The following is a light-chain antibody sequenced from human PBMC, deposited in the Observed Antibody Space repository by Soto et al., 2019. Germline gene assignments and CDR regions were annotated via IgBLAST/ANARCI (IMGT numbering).Light chain of an antibody. Sequence: QLVLTQPPSASGTPGQRVTISCSGSRYNIGSNTVSWYQQVPGTAPRLLLYRNNLRPSGVPDRFSGSKSDTSASLAISGLQSEDEADYYCAAWDDSQNGYVVFGGGTKLTV. CDR2: RNN. V-gene: IGLV1-44*01. CDR1: RYNIGSNT. J-gene: IGLJ2*01. CDR3: AAWDDSQNGYVV.